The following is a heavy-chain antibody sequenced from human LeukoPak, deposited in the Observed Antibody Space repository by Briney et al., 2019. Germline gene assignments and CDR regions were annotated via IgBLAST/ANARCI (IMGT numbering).Heavy chain of an antibody. D-gene: IGHD4-17*01. CDR2: INTNTGNP. J-gene: IGHJ5*02. Sequence: GASVKVSCKASGYTFTSYAMNWVRQAPGQGLEWMGWINTNTGNPTYAQGFTGRFVFSLDTSVSTAYLQISSLKAEDTAVYYCARGSKTDYGDYVGFDPWGQGTLVTVSS. CDR1: GYTFTSYA. CDR3: ARGSKTDYGDYVGFDP. V-gene: IGHV7-4-1*02.